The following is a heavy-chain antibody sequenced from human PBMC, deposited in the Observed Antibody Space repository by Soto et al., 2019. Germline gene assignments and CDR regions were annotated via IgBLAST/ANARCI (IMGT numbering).Heavy chain of an antibody. Sequence: ASVKVSCKASGGTFSSYAISWVRQAPGQGLEWMGGIIPIFGTANYAQKFQGRVTITADESTSTAYMELSSLRSEDTAVYYCASRLKRVLASSRYGYYGMDVWGQGTTVTVSS. CDR2: IIPIFGTA. D-gene: IGHD6-13*01. CDR3: ASRLKRVLASSRYGYYGMDV. V-gene: IGHV1-69*13. CDR1: GGTFSSYA. J-gene: IGHJ6*02.